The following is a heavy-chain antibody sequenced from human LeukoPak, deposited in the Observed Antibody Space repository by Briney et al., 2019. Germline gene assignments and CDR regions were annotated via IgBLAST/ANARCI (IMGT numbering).Heavy chain of an antibody. CDR2: INPNSGGT. CDR3: ARERELGDDAFDI. J-gene: IGHJ3*02. V-gene: IGHV1-2*02. D-gene: IGHD1-26*01. CDR1: GYTFTGYY. Sequence: GASVKVSCKASGYTFTGYYMHWVRQAPGQGLEWMGWINPNSGGTNYAQKFQGRVTMTRDTSISTAYMELGRLRSDDTAVYYCARERELGDDAFDIWGQGTMVTVSS.